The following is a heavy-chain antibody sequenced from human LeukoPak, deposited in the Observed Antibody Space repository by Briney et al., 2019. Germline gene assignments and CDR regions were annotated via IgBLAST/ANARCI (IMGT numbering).Heavy chain of an antibody. CDR2: IKQDGSEK. Sequence: GGSLRLSCAASGFTFNSYWMSWVRQAPGKGLEWVANIKQDGSEKYYVDSVKGRFTISRDNAKNSLYLQMNSLRAEDTAVYYCARVGFSTGDMVLLWFGELSDYYYGMDVWGQGTTVTVSS. CDR1: GFTFNSYW. CDR3: ARVGFSTGDMVLLWFGELSDYYYGMDV. J-gene: IGHJ6*02. V-gene: IGHV3-7*01. D-gene: IGHD3-10*01.